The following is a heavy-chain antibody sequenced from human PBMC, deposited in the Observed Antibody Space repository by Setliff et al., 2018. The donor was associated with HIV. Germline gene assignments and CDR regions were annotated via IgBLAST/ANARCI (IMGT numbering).Heavy chain of an antibody. Sequence: PSETLSLTCAVYGGSFISYYWTWIRQPPGKGLEWIGEINYDGSTDYNPSLKSDGSTNYNPSLKSRLTIPADTSKNQFSLKLNSVTVADTAIYYCARGRGPMGGDAFDLWGQGTMVTVSS. V-gene: IGHV4-34*01. CDR2: INYDGSTDYNPSLKSDGST. D-gene: IGHD3-10*01. J-gene: IGHJ3*01. CDR1: GGSFISYY. CDR3: ARGRGPMGGDAFDL.